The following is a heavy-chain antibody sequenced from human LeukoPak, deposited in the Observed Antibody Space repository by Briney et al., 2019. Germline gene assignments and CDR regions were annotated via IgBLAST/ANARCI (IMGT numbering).Heavy chain of an antibody. V-gene: IGHV1-24*01. CDR2: FDPEDGET. D-gene: IGHD3-16*02. CDR3: ATGSYDYVWGSYRYTGAGGFAFDY. J-gene: IGHJ4*02. CDR1: GYTLTELS. Sequence: ASVKVSCKVSGYTLTELSMHWVRQAPGKGLEWMGGFDPEDGETIYAQKFQGRVTMTEDTSTDTAYMELSSLRSEDTAVYYCATGSYDYVWGSYRYTGAGGFAFDYWGQETLVTVSS.